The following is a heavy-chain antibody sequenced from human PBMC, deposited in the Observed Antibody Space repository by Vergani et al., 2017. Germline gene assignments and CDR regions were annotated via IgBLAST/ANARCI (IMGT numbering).Heavy chain of an antibody. CDR3: ARGQEAAAGFDY. CDR2: INHSGST. CDR1: GGSFSGYY. V-gene: IGHV4-34*01. J-gene: IGHJ4*02. D-gene: IGHD6-13*01. Sequence: QVQLQESGPGLVKPSETLSLTCAVYGGSFSGYYWSWIRQPPGKGLEWIGEINHSGSTNYNPSLKSRVTISVDTSKNQFSLKLSPVTAADTAVYYCARGQEAAAGFDYWGQGTLVTVSS.